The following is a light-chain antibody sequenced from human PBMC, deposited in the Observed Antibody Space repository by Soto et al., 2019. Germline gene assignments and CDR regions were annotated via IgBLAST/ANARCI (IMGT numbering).Light chain of an antibody. CDR1: QPISTW. Sequence: DILMPQSPSTLSAPVRARVTVTCRASQPISTWVAWYQQKSGTAPKLLISDASILERGGPSRFGGSGSGTEFTLTITGLQPDDFATYFGQQDKNCSYSFGQGT. CDR2: DAS. V-gene: IGKV1-5*01. J-gene: IGKJ2*01. CDR3: QQDKNCSYS.